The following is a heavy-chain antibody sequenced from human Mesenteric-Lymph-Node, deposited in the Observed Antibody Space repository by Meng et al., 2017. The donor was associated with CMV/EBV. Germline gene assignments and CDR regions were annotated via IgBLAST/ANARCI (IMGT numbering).Heavy chain of an antibody. CDR3: ARHVRRIVVVPANGMDV. CDR1: RGSVNNYY. J-gene: IGHJ6*02. V-gene: IGHV4-59*08. CDR2: IYYSGTT. Sequence: SETLSLTCSVSRGSVNNYYWNWIRQSPGKGLEWIGYIYYSGTTSYNPSLKSRVTMSVDTSKNQFSLKLSSVTAADTAVYYCARHVRRIVVVPANGMDVWGQGTTGT. D-gene: IGHD2-2*01.